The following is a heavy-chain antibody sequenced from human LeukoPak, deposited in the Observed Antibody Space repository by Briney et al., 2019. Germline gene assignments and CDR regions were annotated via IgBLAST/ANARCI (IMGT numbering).Heavy chain of an antibody. Sequence: KSSETLSLTCAVYGGSFSGYYWSWIRQPPGKGLEWIGEINHSGSTNYNPSLKSRVTISVDTSKNQFSLKLSSVTAADTAVYYCARGYQTNWNYVSYYYYGMDVWGQGTTVTVSS. J-gene: IGHJ6*02. CDR2: INHSGST. CDR3: ARGYQTNWNYVSYYYYGMDV. V-gene: IGHV4-34*01. D-gene: IGHD1-7*01. CDR1: GGSFSGYY.